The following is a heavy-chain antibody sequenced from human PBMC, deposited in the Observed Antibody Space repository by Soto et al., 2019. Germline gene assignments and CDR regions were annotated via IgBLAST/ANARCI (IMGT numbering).Heavy chain of an antibody. Sequence: SETLSLTCTVSGGSISSSSYYWGWIRQPPGKGLEWIGSIYYSGSTYYNPSLKSRVTISVDTSKNQFSLKLSSVTAADTAVYYCARLNQRPPPAYWGQGTLVTVPQ. CDR2: IYYSGST. J-gene: IGHJ1*01. CDR1: GGSISSSSYY. V-gene: IGHV4-39*01. CDR3: ARLNQRPPPAY.